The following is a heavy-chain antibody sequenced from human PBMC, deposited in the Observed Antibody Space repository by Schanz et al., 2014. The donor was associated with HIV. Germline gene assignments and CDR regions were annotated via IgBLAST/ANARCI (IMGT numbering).Heavy chain of an antibody. CDR3: ARGGTTDYLDN. Sequence: QVQLVESGGGVVQPGRSLRLSCAASGFNFRTYGMHWVRQAPGKGLEWVADIRYDGSDKYYADSVKGRFTISRDNSKNTLYLQMNSLRAEDTALYYCARGGTTDYLDNWGQETLVTVSS. CDR1: GFNFRTYG. V-gene: IGHV3-33*01. J-gene: IGHJ4*02. D-gene: IGHD4-17*01. CDR2: IRYDGSDK.